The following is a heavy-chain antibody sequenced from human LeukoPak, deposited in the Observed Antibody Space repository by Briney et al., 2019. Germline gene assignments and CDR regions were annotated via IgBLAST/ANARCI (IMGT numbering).Heavy chain of an antibody. CDR3: ALLPRGLEWLSDWDDAFDI. CDR2: LSYDGSNK. J-gene: IGHJ3*02. CDR1: GFTFSSYA. V-gene: IGHV3-30*04. D-gene: IGHD3-3*01. Sequence: GGSLRLSCAASGFTFSSYAMHWVRQAPGKGLEWVAVLSYDGSNKYYADSVKGRFTISRDNSKNTLYLQMNSLRAEDTAVYYCALLPRGLEWLSDWDDAFDIWGQGTMVTVSS.